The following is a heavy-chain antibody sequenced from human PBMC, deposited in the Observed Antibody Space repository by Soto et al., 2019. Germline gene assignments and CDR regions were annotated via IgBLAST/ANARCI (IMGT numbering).Heavy chain of an antibody. CDR1: GVSINNFY. V-gene: IGHV4-59*01. J-gene: IGHJ5*02. D-gene: IGHD2-15*01. CDR3: ARDGRYCSGGSCYRFDP. CDR2: VHYSGTT. Sequence: SETLSLTCTVSGVSINNFYWSWIRKSPGKGLDWIGYVHYSGTTDYNPSFNGRLTISVDTSKNQFSLKLSSVTTADTAVYYCARDGRYCSGGSCYRFDPWGQGTLVTVSS.